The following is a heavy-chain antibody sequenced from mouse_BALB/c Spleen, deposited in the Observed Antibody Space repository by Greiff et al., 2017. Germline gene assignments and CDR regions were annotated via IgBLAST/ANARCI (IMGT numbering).Heavy chain of an antibody. J-gene: IGHJ4*01. CDR2: ISSGGSYT. V-gene: IGHV5-9-4*01. Sequence: EVQRVESGGGLVKPGGSLKLSCAASGFTFSSYAMSWVRQSPEKRLEWVAEISSGGSYTYYPDTVTGRFTISRDNAKNTLYLEMSSLRSEDTAMYYCAIDSSGPDYWGQGTSVTVSS. D-gene: IGHD3-2*01. CDR1: GFTFSSYA. CDR3: AIDSSGPDY.